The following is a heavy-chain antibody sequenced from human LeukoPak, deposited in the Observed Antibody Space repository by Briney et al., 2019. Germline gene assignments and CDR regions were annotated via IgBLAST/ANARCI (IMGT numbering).Heavy chain of an antibody. D-gene: IGHD4-17*01. J-gene: IGHJ4*02. CDR2: INPNSGAT. Sequence: GASVKVSCKASGYTFTGYYMHWVRQAPGQGLEWMGWINPNSGATNYARKFQGRVTMTRDTSISTAYMELSRLRSDDTAVYYCARDRRGAYGDYATSYWGQGTLVTVSS. V-gene: IGHV1-2*02. CDR1: GYTFTGYY. CDR3: ARDRRGAYGDYATSY.